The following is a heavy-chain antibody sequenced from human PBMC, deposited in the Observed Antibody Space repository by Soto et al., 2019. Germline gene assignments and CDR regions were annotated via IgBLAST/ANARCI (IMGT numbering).Heavy chain of an antibody. Sequence: GGSMRLSCAASGFTFSSYAMSWVRKAPGKGLEWVAVISYDGSNKYYADSVKGRFTISRDNSKNTLYLQMNSLRAEDTAVYYCAKGAVAAAGTNYYYGMDVWGQGTTVTVSS. V-gene: IGHV3-30*18. CDR2: ISYDGSNK. D-gene: IGHD6-13*01. J-gene: IGHJ6*02. CDR3: AKGAVAAAGTNYYYGMDV. CDR1: GFTFSSYA.